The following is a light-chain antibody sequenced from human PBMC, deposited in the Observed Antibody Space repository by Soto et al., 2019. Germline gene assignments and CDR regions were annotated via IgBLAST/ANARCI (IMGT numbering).Light chain of an antibody. CDR2: KAS. Sequence: DIQMTQSPSTLSGSVGDRVTLTCRASQTISSCLAWYQQKPGKAPKLLIYKASTLKSGVPSRFSGSGSGTEFTLTISSLQPDDFATYYCQHYNSYSEAFGQGTKVELK. J-gene: IGKJ1*01. CDR1: QTISSC. CDR3: QHYNSYSEA. V-gene: IGKV1-5*03.